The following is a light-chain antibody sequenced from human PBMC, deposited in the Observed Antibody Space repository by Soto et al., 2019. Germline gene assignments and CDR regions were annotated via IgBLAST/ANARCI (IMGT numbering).Light chain of an antibody. V-gene: IGLV2-14*01. CDR3: SSYTGSSTS. J-gene: IGLJ3*02. CDR2: DVS. CDR1: SSDVGRYNY. Sequence: QSVLTQPASVSGSPGQSITISCTGTSSDVGRYNYVSWYQQHPGKAPKLIMYDVSYRPSGVSDRFSGSKSGNTASLTISGLHAEDEADYYCSSYTGSSTSFGGGTKLTVL.